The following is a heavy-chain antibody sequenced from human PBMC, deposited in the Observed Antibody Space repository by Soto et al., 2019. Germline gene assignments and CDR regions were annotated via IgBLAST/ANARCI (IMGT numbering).Heavy chain of an antibody. V-gene: IGHV3-33*01. CDR1: GFTFSSYV. J-gene: IGHJ4*02. Sequence: GGSLRLSCAASGFTFSSYVMHWVRQAPGKGLEWVEVIWYDGSNKYCADSVKGRFTISRDNSKNTLYLQMNSLRAEDTAVYYCASQDQGSLDYWGQGTLVTVSS. CDR2: IWYDGSNK. CDR3: ASQDQGSLDY. D-gene: IGHD2-15*01.